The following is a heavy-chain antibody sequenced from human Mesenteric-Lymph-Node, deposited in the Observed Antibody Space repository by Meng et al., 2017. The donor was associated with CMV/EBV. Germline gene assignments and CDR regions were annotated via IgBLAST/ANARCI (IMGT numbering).Heavy chain of an antibody. D-gene: IGHD6-19*01. V-gene: IGHV4-34*01. J-gene: IGHJ4*02. CDR3: ATLAVAGGSAY. CDR2: INHSGST. Sequence: SETLSLTCAVYGGSFSGYYWSWIRQSPGKGLEWIGEINHSGSTNYNAPLKSRVTISVDTSRNQFSLELTSVTAADTAVYFCATLAVAGGSAYWGQGTLVTVSS. CDR1: GGSFSGYY.